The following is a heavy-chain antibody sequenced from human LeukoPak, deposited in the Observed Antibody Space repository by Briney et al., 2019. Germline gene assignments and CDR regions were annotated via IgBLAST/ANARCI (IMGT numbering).Heavy chain of an antibody. CDR1: GGSFRSHTYH. D-gene: IGHD5-24*01. V-gene: IGHV4-39*07. J-gene: IGHJ5*02. Sequence: PSETLSLTCTVSGGSFRSHTYHWGWIRQPPGKGLEWIGTIYYSGSTYYNPSLKSRVTISVDTSKNQFSLKLSSVTAADTAVYYCAREVSGSRDGYNWLANKPRNWFDPWGQGTLVTVSS. CDR3: AREVSGSRDGYNWLANKPRNWFDP. CDR2: IYYSGST.